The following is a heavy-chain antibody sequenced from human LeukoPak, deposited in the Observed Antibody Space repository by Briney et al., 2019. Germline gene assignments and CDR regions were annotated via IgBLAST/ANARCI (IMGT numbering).Heavy chain of an antibody. V-gene: IGHV1-24*01. Sequence: ASVKVSCKVSGYTLTELSMHWVRQAPGKGLEWMGGFDPEDGETIYAQKFQGRVTMTRNTSISTAYMELSSLRSEDTAVYYCASGIAAAGTCFDYWGQGTLVTVSS. CDR2: FDPEDGET. CDR1: GYTLTELS. D-gene: IGHD6-13*01. J-gene: IGHJ4*02. CDR3: ASGIAAAGTCFDY.